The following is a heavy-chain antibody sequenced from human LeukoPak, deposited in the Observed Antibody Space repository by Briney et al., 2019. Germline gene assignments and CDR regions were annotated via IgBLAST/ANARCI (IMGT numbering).Heavy chain of an antibody. D-gene: IGHD3-9*01. J-gene: IGHJ4*02. CDR2: IKQDGSET. CDR3: AKGGYFDWSPFDY. CDR1: GFTFSTFW. Sequence: GGSLRLSCAASGFTFSTFWMNWVRQAPGKGLEWVANIKQDGSETYYVDSVKGRFTISRDNAKNSLYLQMNRLRAEDTAVYYCAKGGYFDWSPFDYWGQGTLVTVSS. V-gene: IGHV3-7*03.